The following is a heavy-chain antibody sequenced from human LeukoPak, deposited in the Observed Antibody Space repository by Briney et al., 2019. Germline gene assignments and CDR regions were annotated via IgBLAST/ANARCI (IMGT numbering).Heavy chain of an antibody. Sequence: ATVKVSCKASGGTFSSYAISWVRRAPGQGLEWMGRIIPIFGTANYAQKFQGRVTITTDESTSTAYMELSSLRSEDTAVYYCARGTKGGIVGATGAFDIWGHGTMVTVSS. J-gene: IGHJ3*02. D-gene: IGHD1-26*01. V-gene: IGHV1-69*05. CDR3: ARGTKGGIVGATGAFDI. CDR1: GGTFSSYA. CDR2: IIPIFGTA.